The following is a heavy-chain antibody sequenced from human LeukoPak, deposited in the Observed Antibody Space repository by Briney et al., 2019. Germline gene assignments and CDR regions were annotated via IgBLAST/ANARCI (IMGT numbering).Heavy chain of an antibody. CDR1: GYSFTSYW. V-gene: IGHV5-51*01. J-gene: IGHJ4*02. Sequence: LGESLKISCKGSGYSFTSYWIGWVRQIPGKGLEWMGIIYPGDSDTRYSPSFQGQVTISADKSISTAYLQWSSLKASDTAMYYCARGRGRQQLEDLFDYWGQGTLVTVSS. CDR3: ARGRGRQQLEDLFDY. D-gene: IGHD6-13*01. CDR2: IYPGDSDT.